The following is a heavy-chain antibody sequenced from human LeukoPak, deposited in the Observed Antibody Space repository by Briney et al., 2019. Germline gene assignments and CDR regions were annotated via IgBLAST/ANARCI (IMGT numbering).Heavy chain of an antibody. CDR3: ARGSIAAAGTDFDY. CDR1: GFTVSSNY. CDR2: IYGGGST. J-gene: IGHJ4*02. V-gene: IGHV3-53*01. Sequence: GGSLRLSCAASGFTVSSNYMSWVRQAPGKGLEWVSVIYGGGSTYYADSVKGRFTISRDNSKNTLYLQMNSLRAEDTAVYYCARGSIAAAGTDFDYWGQGTLVTVSS. D-gene: IGHD6-13*01.